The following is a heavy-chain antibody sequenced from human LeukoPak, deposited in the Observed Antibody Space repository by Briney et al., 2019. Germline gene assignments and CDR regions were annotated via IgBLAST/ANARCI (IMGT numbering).Heavy chain of an antibody. J-gene: IGHJ6*03. D-gene: IGHD3-16*01. CDR1: GFTFDDYA. CDR3: ARRRGEYHYYMDV. Sequence: GRSLRLSCAASGFTFDDYAMHWVRQAPGKGLEWVSGISWNSGSIGYADSVKGRFTISRDNAKNSLYLQMNSLRVEDTALYFCARRRGEYHYYMDVWGKGTTVIVSS. CDR2: ISWNSGSI. V-gene: IGHV3-9*01.